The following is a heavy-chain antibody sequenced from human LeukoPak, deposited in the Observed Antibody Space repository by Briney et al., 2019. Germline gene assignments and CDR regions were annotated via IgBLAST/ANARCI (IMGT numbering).Heavy chain of an antibody. CDR3: ARDHYSNYYYGMDV. J-gene: IGHJ6*02. D-gene: IGHD4-11*01. V-gene: IGHV4-59*01. CDR1: GGSISSYY. CDR2: IYYSGST. Sequence: SETLSLTCTVSGGSISSYYWSWIRQPPGKGLEWIGYIYYSGSTNYNPSLKSRVTISVDTSKNQFSLKLSSVTAADTAVYYCARDHYSNYYYGMDVWGQGTTVTVSS.